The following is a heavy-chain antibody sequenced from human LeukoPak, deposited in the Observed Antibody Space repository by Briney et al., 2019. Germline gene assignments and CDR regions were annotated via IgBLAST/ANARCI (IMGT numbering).Heavy chain of an antibody. V-gene: IGHV3-33*01. CDR1: GFXFSSHG. CDR2: LWYDGRTK. CDR3: ARDYRGGDCYVDY. J-gene: IGHJ4*02. D-gene: IGHD2-21*02. Sequence: GGSLRLSCAASGFXFSSHGMHWVRXAPGEGLEWVAVLWYDGRTKYYAESVKGRFTISTENSKNTLYLQMNSLRAEDTAVYYCARDYRGGDCYVDYWGQGTLVTVSS.